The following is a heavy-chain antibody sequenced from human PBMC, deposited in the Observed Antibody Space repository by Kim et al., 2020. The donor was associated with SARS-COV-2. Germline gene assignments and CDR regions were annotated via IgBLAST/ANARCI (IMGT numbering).Heavy chain of an antibody. CDR3: AKALLRGVNFYYYGMDV. Sequence: VKGRFTISRDNSKNTLFLQMSSLRAEDTAVYYCAKALLRGVNFYYYGMDVWGQGTTVTVSS. J-gene: IGHJ6*02. D-gene: IGHD3-10*01. V-gene: IGHV3-30*02.